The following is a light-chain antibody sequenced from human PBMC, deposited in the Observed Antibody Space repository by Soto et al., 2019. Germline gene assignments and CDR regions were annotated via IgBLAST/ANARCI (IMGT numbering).Light chain of an antibody. CDR1: NSRSGSNY. J-gene: IGLJ1*01. CDR3: AKWDDSLRVYV. V-gene: IGLV1-47*01. Sequence: QSVLPQPPSASGTPGQRVTISCSTSNSRSGSNYVYWYQQLPGTAPKLLIYRNDQRPSGVPDRFSGSKSGTSASLAISGLRSEDEAEYYCAKWDDSLRVYVFGTGTKLTVL. CDR2: RND.